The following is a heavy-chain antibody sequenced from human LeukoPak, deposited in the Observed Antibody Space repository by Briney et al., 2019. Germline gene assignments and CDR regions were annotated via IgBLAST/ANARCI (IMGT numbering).Heavy chain of an antibody. Sequence: PGGSLRLSCAASGFTFSSYSMNWVRQAPGKGLEWVSSISSSSSYIYYADSVKGRFTISRDNAKNSLYLQMNSLRAEDTAVYHCARDRGWDWSPGPFDYWGQGTLVTVSS. D-gene: IGHD3/OR15-3a*01. CDR2: ISSSSSYI. CDR3: ARDRGWDWSPGPFDY. V-gene: IGHV3-21*01. J-gene: IGHJ4*02. CDR1: GFTFSSYS.